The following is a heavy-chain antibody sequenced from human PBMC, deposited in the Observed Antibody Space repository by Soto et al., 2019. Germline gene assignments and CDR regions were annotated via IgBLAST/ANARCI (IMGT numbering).Heavy chain of an antibody. CDR3: ARHLFDSFKGYPYYYVMDV. Sequence: QVQLQESGPGLVKPSETLSLTCSVPGGSIRSHNWSWIRQPPGKGLEWIGCFYYSAMTEYNPSLKRRFTISADTSNNHVSLKLSSVTAADTAVYYCARHLFDSFKGYPYYYVMDVWGKGTAVTVSS. CDR2: FYYSAMT. V-gene: IGHV4-59*08. D-gene: IGHD3-16*02. CDR1: GGSIRSHN. J-gene: IGHJ6*04.